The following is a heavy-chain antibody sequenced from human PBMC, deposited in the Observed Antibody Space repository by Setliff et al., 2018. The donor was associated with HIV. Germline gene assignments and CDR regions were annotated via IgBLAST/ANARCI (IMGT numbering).Heavy chain of an antibody. J-gene: IGHJ3*01. D-gene: IGHD2-8*02. Sequence: PSETLSLTCTVSGGSISSGSYYWSWIRQPAGKGLEWIGRIYTSGSTNYNPSLKSRVTISVDTSKNQFSLKLSSVTAADTATYYCARDTGVNVAPDGRGYHTFDFWGRGTMVTVSS. CDR3: ARDTGVNVAPDGRGYHTFDF. V-gene: IGHV4-61*02. CDR1: GGSISSGSYY. CDR2: IYTSGST.